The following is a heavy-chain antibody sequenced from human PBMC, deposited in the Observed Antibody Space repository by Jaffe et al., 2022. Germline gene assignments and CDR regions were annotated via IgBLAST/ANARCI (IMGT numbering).Heavy chain of an antibody. CDR1: GYTFTSYG. J-gene: IGHJ6*03. D-gene: IGHD6-13*01. CDR3: ARGCYRDSSSWYFSPYLAGDYYYYYMDV. CDR2: ISAYNGNT. V-gene: IGHV1-18*01. Sequence: QVQLVQSGAEVKKPGASVKVSCKASGYTFTSYGISWVRQAPGQGLEWMGWISAYNGNTNYAQKLQGRVTMTTDTSTSTAYMELRSLRSDDTAVYYCARGCYRDSSSWYFSPYLAGDYYYYYMDVWGKGTTVTVSS.